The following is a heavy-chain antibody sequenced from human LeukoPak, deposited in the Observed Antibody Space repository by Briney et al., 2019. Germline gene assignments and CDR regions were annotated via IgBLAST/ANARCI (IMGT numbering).Heavy chain of an antibody. CDR2: INHSGST. Sequence: SETLSLTCAVYGGSFSGYYWSWIRQPPGKGLEWIGEINHSGSTNYNPSLKSRVTISVDTSKNQFSLKLSSVTAADTAVYYCARFWRGDCYDSSGMTYYFDYWGQGTLVTVSS. CDR1: GGSFSGYY. J-gene: IGHJ4*02. D-gene: IGHD3-22*01. CDR3: ARFWRGDCYDSSGMTYYFDY. V-gene: IGHV4-34*01.